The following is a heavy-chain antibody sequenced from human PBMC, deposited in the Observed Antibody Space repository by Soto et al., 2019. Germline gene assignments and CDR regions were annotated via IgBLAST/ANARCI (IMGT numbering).Heavy chain of an antibody. CDR2: IYYSGST. CDR1: GGSISSYY. CDR3: ARLGGYFQALDS. D-gene: IGHD3-22*01. V-gene: IGHV4-59*08. J-gene: IGHJ4*02. Sequence: PSETLSLTCTVSGGSISSYYWSWIRQPPGKGLEWIGYIYYSGSTNYNPSLKSRVTMSVDTSENQFSLKLTAVTAADTAVYYCARLGGYFQALDSWGQGTLVTVSS.